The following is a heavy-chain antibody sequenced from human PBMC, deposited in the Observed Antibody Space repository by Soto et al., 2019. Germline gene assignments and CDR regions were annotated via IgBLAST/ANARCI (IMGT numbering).Heavy chain of an antibody. V-gene: IGHV4-59*01. CDR3: ARETDGDYDY. CDR2: IYYSGST. D-gene: IGHD4-17*01. Sequence: SETLSLTCSVSGGSISSYYWSWIRQPPGKGLEWIGYIYYSGSTNYNPSLKSRVTISVDTSKNQFSLKLSSVTAADTAVYYCARETDGDYDYWGQGTLVTVSS. J-gene: IGHJ4*02. CDR1: GGSISSYY.